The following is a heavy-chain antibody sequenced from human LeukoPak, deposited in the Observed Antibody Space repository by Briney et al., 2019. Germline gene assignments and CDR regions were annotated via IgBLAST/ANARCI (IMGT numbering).Heavy chain of an antibody. V-gene: IGHV3-23*01. CDR1: RFTFGSYA. CDR2: ISGSGANT. CDR3: AKYGGNYLDY. J-gene: IGHJ4*02. Sequence: PGGSLRLSCAASRFTFGSYAMSWVRQAAGKGLEWVSFISGSGANTDYADSVKGRFTISRDNSKNTLYLQMNSLRAGDTAIYYCAKYGGNYLDYWGQGTLVTVSS. D-gene: IGHD1-26*01.